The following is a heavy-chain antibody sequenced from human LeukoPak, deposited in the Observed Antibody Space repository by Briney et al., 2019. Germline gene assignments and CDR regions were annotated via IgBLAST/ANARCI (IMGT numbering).Heavy chain of an antibody. Sequence: PGGSLSLSCAASGFTFSSYWMHWVRQAPGKGLVWVSRINGDGSSTKYADSVKGRFTISRDNAKNTLYLQMNSLRVEDTAVYYCARGRTAFDIWGQGTMVTVSS. V-gene: IGHV3-74*03. CDR2: INGDGSST. J-gene: IGHJ3*02. CDR3: ARGRTAFDI. CDR1: GFTFSSYW.